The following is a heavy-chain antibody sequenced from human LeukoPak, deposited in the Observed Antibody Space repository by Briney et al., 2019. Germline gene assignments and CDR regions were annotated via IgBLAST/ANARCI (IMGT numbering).Heavy chain of an antibody. CDR2: IYTSGST. Sequence: SETLSLTCTVSWASISSYYWTWIRQPAGEGLEGIGRIYTSGSTNYNPSLKSRVTMSVDTSKNQFSLKLSSVTAADTAVYYCARARGGSGSYGHFDYWGQGTLVTVSS. J-gene: IGHJ4*02. CDR3: ARARGGSGSYGHFDY. CDR1: WASISSYY. D-gene: IGHD1-26*01. V-gene: IGHV4-4*07.